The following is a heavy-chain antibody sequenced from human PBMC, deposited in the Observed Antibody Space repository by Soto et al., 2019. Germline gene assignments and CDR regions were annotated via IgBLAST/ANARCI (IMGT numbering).Heavy chain of an antibody. V-gene: IGHV3-33*01. Sequence: GGSLRLSCAASGFTFSSYGMHWVRQAPGKGLEWVAVIWYDGSNKYYADSVKGQFTISRDNSKNTLYLQMNSLRAEDTAVYYCARDTAGSSSPTWYFDYWGQGTLVTVSS. CDR3: ARDTAGSSSPTWYFDY. CDR1: GFTFSSYG. D-gene: IGHD6-13*01. CDR2: IWYDGSNK. J-gene: IGHJ4*02.